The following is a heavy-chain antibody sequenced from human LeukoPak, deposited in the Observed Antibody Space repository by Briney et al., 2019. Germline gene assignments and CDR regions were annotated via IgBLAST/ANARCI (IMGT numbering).Heavy chain of an antibody. J-gene: IGHJ4*02. D-gene: IGHD2-15*01. CDR2: MNPNSGNT. CDR3: AREGYCSGGSCYPRGYFDS. Sequence: GASVKVSCKASGYTFTSYDINWVRQSSGQGLEWMGGMNPNSGNTGYAQKFQGRVTMTRNTSISTAYMELSSLRSEDTAVYYCAREGYCSGGSCYPRGYFDSWGQGTLVTVSS. V-gene: IGHV1-8*01. CDR1: GYTFTSYD.